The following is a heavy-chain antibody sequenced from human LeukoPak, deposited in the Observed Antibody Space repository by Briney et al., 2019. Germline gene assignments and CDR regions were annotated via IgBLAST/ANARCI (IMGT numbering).Heavy chain of an antibody. V-gene: IGHV3-74*01. CDR2: ISRDGSNT. J-gene: IGHJ3*02. D-gene: IGHD1-20*01. CDR1: GFTFSSYW. CDR3: SGAVIGTTSASFDI. Sequence: GGSLTLPCAASGFTFSSYWMHWVRHAPGKELVWVSHISRDGSNTHYADSVKGLFNISRHNHKNTLSLEINSLRAEDTGVCYFSGAVIGTTSASFDIWGQGTMMTVSS.